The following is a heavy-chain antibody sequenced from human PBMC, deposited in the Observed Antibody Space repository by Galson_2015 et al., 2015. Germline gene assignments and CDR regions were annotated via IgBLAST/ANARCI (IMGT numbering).Heavy chain of an antibody. Sequence: SVKVSCKASGGTFSSYAISWVRQAPGQGLEWMGGIIPIFGTANYAQKFQGRVTITADKSTSTAYMELSSLKTEDTAVYYCTTDFLFCSGGSCYPPYYFDYWGQGTLVTVSS. D-gene: IGHD2-15*01. CDR1: GGTFSSYA. CDR2: IIPIFGTA. V-gene: IGHV1-69*06. J-gene: IGHJ4*02. CDR3: TTDFLFCSGGSCYPPYYFDY.